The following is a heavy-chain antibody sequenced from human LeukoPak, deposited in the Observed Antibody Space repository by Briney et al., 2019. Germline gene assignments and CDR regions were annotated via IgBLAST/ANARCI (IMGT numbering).Heavy chain of an antibody. CDR1: GYTFTGYY. D-gene: IGHD4-11*01. CDR2: INPNTAGT. V-gene: IGHV1-2*02. Sequence: ASVKVSCKASGYTFTGYYFHWVRQAPGQGLEWMGWINPNTAGTNYAQKFLGGVTLTWDTSISTAYMELNRLTSDDTAVYYCATSTGDYRAGHYYYMGVWGKGTSVTVSS. J-gene: IGHJ6*03. CDR3: ATSTGDYRAGHYYYMGV.